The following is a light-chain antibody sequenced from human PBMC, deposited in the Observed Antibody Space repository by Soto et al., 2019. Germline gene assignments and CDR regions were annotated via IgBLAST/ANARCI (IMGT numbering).Light chain of an antibody. CDR3: QQSYSIPQT. CDR1: QSINSL. Sequence: DIPMTQSPSSLSASVGDRVTITCRASQSINSLLNWYQQKPGKAPKLLIFAASSLQSGVPSRFSGSGSGTDFTLTISSLQPEDFATYYCQQSYSIPQTFGQGTKVEIK. CDR2: AAS. J-gene: IGKJ1*01. V-gene: IGKV1-39*01.